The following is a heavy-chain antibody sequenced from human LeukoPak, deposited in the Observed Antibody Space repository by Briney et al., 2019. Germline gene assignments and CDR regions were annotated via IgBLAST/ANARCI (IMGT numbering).Heavy chain of an antibody. CDR3: ARDGGHVDTAMETYYYYYGMDV. J-gene: IGHJ6*02. V-gene: IGHV3-66*01. CDR1: GFTVSSNY. CDR2: IYSGGST. Sequence: PGGSLRLSCAASGFTVSSNYMSWVRQAPGKGLEWVSVIYSGGSTYYADSVKGRFTISRDNSKNTLYLQMNSLRAEDTAVYYCARDGGHVDTAMETYYYYYGMDVWGQGTTVTVSS. D-gene: IGHD5-18*01.